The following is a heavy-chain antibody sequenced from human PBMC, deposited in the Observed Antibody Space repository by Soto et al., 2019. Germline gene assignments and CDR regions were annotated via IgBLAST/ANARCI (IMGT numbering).Heavy chain of an antibody. J-gene: IGHJ5*02. CDR1: GGTFSSYT. V-gene: IGHV1-69*04. CDR3: ARDRGIAVAGLYNWFDP. D-gene: IGHD6-19*01. Sequence: SVKVSCKASGGTFSSYTISWVRQAPGQGLEWMGRIVPILGIANYAQKFQGRVTITADKSTSTAYMELSSLRSEDTAVYYCARDRGIAVAGLYNWFDPWGQGTLVTVSS. CDR2: IVPILGIA.